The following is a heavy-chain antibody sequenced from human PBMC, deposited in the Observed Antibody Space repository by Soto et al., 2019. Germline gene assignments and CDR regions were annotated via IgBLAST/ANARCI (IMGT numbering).Heavy chain of an antibody. V-gene: IGHV3-23*01. J-gene: IGHJ4*02. CDR1: GFTFINHA. CDR3: AKVDCGSSGCRLIDY. Sequence: GSLRLSCAGSGFTFINHAMNWVRQAPGKGLEWVTGITGNGETTNYADSVKGRFTISRDNSKNTLYLQMNSLRAEDTAVYYCAKVDCGSSGCRLIDYWGQGTLVTVSS. D-gene: IGHD2-2*01. CDR2: ITGNGETT.